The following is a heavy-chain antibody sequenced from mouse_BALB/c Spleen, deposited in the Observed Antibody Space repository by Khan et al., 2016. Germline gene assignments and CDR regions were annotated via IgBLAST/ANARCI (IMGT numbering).Heavy chain of an antibody. D-gene: IGHD2-4*01. J-gene: IGHJ2*01. CDR1: GYTFTSYV. Sequence: VQLKESGPELVKPGASVKMSCKASGYTFTSYVMHWVKQKPGQGLEWIGYINPYNDGTKYNEKFKGKATLTSDKSSSTAYMELSSLTSEDSAVYYCARSTMSTLFDYWGQGTTLTVSS. V-gene: IGHV1S136*01. CDR3: ARSTMSTLFDY. CDR2: INPYNDGT.